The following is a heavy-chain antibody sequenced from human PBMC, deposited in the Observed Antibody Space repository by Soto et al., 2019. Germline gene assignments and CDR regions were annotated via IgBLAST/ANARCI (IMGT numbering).Heavy chain of an antibody. V-gene: IGHV1-69*02. CDR1: GDSFSTYT. J-gene: IGHJ1*01. CDR2: IIPLVDIT. D-gene: IGHD6-25*01. CDR3: ARGGYCTATSCLQPSDI. Sequence: QVQLVQSGAEVKEPGSSVKVSCKASGDSFSTYTITWVRQAPGQGLEWMGRIIPLVDITTYAQKFQDRLTITADTSTSPPYMELLGLTSEDTAIYYCARGGYCTATSCLQPSDIWGQGTLVTGSS.